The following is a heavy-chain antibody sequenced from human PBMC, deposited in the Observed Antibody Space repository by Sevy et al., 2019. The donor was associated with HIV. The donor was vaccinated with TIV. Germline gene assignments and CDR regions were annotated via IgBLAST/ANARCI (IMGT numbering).Heavy chain of an antibody. CDR2: IIPSGGSI. CDR1: GYTFTTYY. V-gene: IGHV1-46*01. Sequence: ASVKVSCKASGYTFTTYYMHWVRQAPGQGLEWMGIIIPSGGSITYAQKFQGRITMTRDTSTSTVYMELSSLRSEDTAIYYCASGTGVWGQGTLVTVSS. J-gene: IGHJ4*02. CDR3: ASGTGV. D-gene: IGHD1-26*01.